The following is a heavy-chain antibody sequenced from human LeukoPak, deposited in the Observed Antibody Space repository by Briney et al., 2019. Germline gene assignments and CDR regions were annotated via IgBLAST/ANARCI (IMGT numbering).Heavy chain of an antibody. CDR3: ASLRWLHAPALDY. D-gene: IGHD5-24*01. V-gene: IGHV4-39*07. CDR2: IYYSGST. J-gene: IGHJ4*02. Sequence: SETLSLTCTVSGGPISSSSYYWGWIRQPPGKGLEWIGSIYYSGSTYYNPSLKSRVTISVDTSKNQFSLKLSSVTAADTAVYYCASLRWLHAPALDYWGQGTLVTVSS. CDR1: GGPISSSSYY.